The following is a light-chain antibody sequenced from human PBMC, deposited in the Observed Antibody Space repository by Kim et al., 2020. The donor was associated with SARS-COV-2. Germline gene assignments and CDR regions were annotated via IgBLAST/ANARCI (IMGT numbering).Light chain of an antibody. Sequence: QLVLIQSPSASASLGASVKLTCTLSSGHSSYAIAWHQQQPEKGPRFLMKLDSDGSHNKGDGIPDRFSGSSSGAERYLTISSLQSEDEADYYCQTWDTGVRLFGGGTQLTVL. CDR2: LDSDGSH. CDR3: QTWDTGVRL. CDR1: SGHSSYA. J-gene: IGLJ3*02. V-gene: IGLV4-69*01.